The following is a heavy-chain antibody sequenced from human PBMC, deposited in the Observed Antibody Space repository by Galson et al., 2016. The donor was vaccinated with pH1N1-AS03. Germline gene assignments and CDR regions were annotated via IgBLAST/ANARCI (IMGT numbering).Heavy chain of an antibody. Sequence: SLRLSCAASGFTFSTYAMSWVRQAPGKGLEWVSSISGADLSTYYADSVKGRFTVSRDNSKNTLYLQMNSLKAEDTAVYYCSVYDFWSGSSGFDYWGQGTLVTVSS. CDR3: SVYDFWSGSSGFDY. CDR1: GFTFSTYA. CDR2: ISGADLST. D-gene: IGHD3-3*01. V-gene: IGHV3-23*01. J-gene: IGHJ4*02.